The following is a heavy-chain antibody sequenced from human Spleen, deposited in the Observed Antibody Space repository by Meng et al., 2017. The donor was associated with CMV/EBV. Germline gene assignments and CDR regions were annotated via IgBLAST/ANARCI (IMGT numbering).Heavy chain of an antibody. CDR2: INGVGGST. V-gene: IGHV3-20*04. D-gene: IGHD6-13*01. J-gene: IGHJ4*02. CDR3: ARRLAGAVDY. CDR1: GFTFDDYG. Sequence: GESLKISCAASGFTFDDYGMSWVRQAPGKGLEWVSGINGVGGSTDYADSVRGRFIISRDNAKNFLYLQINSLRVEDTAFYYCARRLAGAVDYWGQGTLVTVSS.